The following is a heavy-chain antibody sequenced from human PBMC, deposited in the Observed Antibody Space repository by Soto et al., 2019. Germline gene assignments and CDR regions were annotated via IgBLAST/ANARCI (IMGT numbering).Heavy chain of an antibody. CDR1: GYTFTSYY. J-gene: IGHJ4*02. V-gene: IGHV1-46*01. CDR3: ARGGSVISGYFDY. Sequence: ASVKVSCKASGYTFTSYYMHWVRQAPGQRLEWMGKINPSGGSTSYAQKFKGRVTMTRDTSTSTVYMEQSSLRSEDTAVYYCARGGSVISGYFDYWGQGTLVTVS. CDR2: INPSGGST. D-gene: IGHD3-10*01.